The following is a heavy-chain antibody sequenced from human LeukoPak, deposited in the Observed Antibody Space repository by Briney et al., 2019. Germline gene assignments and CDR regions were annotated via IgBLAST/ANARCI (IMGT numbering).Heavy chain of an antibody. J-gene: IGHJ4*02. CDR3: ARLIGAYFDY. V-gene: IGHV4-59*01. CDR1: GGSISGNH. Sequence: PSETLSLTCTVSGGSISGNHWSWIRKPPGKGLEWIGYIYYSGRTNNNPSLKSRVAISVDTPKNQFSLKLSSVTAADTAVYYCARLIGAYFDYWGQGTLVTVSS. D-gene: IGHD7-27*01. CDR2: IYYSGRT.